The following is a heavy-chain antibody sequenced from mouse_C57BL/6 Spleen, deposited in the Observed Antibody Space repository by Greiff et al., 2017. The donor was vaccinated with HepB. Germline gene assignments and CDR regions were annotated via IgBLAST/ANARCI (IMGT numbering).Heavy chain of an antibody. J-gene: IGHJ2*01. CDR1: GFSFNTYA. D-gene: IGHD4-1*01. CDR3: VRALTGTYNGFDY. V-gene: IGHV10-1*01. Sequence: EVMLVESGGGLVQPKGSLKLSCAASGFSFNTYAMNWVRQAPGKGLEWVARIRSKSNNYATYYADSVKDRFTISRDDSESMLYLQMNNLKTEDTAMYYCVRALTGTYNGFDYWGQGTTLTVSS. CDR2: IRSKSNNYAT.